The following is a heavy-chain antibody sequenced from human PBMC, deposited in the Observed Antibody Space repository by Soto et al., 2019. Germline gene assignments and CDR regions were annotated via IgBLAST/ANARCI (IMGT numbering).Heavy chain of an antibody. CDR1: GGSISSGDYY. V-gene: IGHV4-30-4*01. CDR2: IDYSGST. D-gene: IGHD3-16*01. CDR3: VREGGDNGFDP. Sequence: QVQLQESGPGLVKPSQTLSLTCTVSGGSISSGDYYWSWIRQPPGKGLEWIGYIDYSGSTFYNPSLKNRVTISLDTSKIQFSLKLSSVTAADTAVYYGVREGGDNGFDPWGQGTLVTVSS. J-gene: IGHJ5*02.